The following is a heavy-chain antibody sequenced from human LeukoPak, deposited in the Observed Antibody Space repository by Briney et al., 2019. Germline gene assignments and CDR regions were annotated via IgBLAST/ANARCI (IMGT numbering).Heavy chain of an antibody. Sequence: SETLSLTCRVSGASINSGSNYWGWIRQPPGKTLEWIGSIYSSGSTYYNPSLKSRVIIMIDTPKNHFSLTLSSVAAADTAVYYCARLYRKTYKWNDQPDYWGQGTLVTVSS. CDR1: GASINSGSNY. J-gene: IGHJ4*02. D-gene: IGHD1-20*01. CDR3: ARLYRKTYKWNDQPDY. CDR2: IYSSGST. V-gene: IGHV4-39*07.